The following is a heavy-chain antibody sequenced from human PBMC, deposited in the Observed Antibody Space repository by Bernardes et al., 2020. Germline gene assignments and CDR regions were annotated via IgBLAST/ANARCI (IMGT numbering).Heavy chain of an antibody. Sequence: GGFLSPSCAASAFTISPYSWNWVRPAPGKGLEWISYISSRSSPIYYADSVKGRFTISRDNAKNSLYLQMNSLRADDTAVYYCAREYSSSSGRAFDYWGQGSLVTVSS. CDR3: AREYSSSSGRAFDY. CDR2: ISSRSSPI. D-gene: IGHD6-6*01. J-gene: IGHJ4*02. CDR1: AFTISPYS. V-gene: IGHV3-48*01.